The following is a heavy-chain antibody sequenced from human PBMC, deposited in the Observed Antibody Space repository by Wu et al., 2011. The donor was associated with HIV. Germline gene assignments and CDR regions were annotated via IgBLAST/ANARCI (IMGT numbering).Heavy chain of an antibody. D-gene: IGHD5-24*01. J-gene: IGHJ4*02. V-gene: IGHV1-69-2*01. CDR2: VIPDDGGT. CDR3: ATMATIFXLSN. CDR1: GFSLIDHY. Sequence: EVQLVQSGAEVKKPGTAVQISCKVSGFSLIDHYMHWVRQAPGEGLEWMGLVIPDDGGTLYAEKFQGRLTISADTSKSTVYMDLSSLTSEDTAVYYCATMATIFXLSNWGQGTLVTVSS.